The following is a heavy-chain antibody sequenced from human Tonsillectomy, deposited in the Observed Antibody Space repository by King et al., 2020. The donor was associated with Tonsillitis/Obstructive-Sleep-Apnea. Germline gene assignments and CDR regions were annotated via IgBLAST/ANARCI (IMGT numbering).Heavy chain of an antibody. Sequence: VQLVESGAEVKKPGASVKVSCKASGYTFIGYYMHWVRQAPGQGLEWMGWINPNSGGTNYAQKFQGRVTMTRDTSISTVYMELNRLRFDDTAVYYYAREKVVVAATNYWVDPWGQGTLVTVSS. CDR1: GYTFIGYY. V-gene: IGHV1-2*02. CDR2: INPNSGGT. CDR3: AREKVVVAATNYWVDP. D-gene: IGHD2-15*01. J-gene: IGHJ5*02.